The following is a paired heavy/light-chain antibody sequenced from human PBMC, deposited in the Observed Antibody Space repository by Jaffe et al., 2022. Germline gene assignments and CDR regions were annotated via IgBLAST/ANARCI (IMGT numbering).Light chain of an antibody. CDR2: GNI. CDR3: QSFDSLSGYV. V-gene: IGLV1-40*01. J-gene: IGLJ1*01. CDR1: SSNIGAGFD. Sequence: QSVLTQPPSVSGAPGQRVTISCTGSSSNIGAGFDVHWYQQLPGKAPKLLIFGNINRPSGVPDRFSGSKSGTSASLAITGLQAEDEAAYFCQSFDSLSGYVFGTGTTVTVL.
Heavy chain of an antibody. Sequence: EVQLLESGGGLVQPGGSLRLSCAASGFTFSSYTMNWVRQAPGKGLEWVSTISASGGDTYYGDSVKGRFTISRDNSKNTLYLQMNSLRAEDTAVYYCARRFTGGPGYYFDYWGQGTLVTVSS. CDR2: ISASGGDT. D-gene: IGHD6-25*01. V-gene: IGHV3-23*01. CDR3: ARRFTGGPGYYFDY. J-gene: IGHJ4*02. CDR1: GFTFSSYT.